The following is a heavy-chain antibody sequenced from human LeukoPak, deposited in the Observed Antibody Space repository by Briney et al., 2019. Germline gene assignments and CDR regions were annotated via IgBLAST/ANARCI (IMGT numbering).Heavy chain of an antibody. CDR2: INHSGST. V-gene: IGHV4-34*08. CDR1: GGTFSGYY. CDR3: ATMNKGRPRYQPLLY. J-gene: IGHJ4*02. Sequence: SETLTLSCAVSGGTFSGYYWSWIRQPPGKGLEWIGEINHSGSTNYNPSLKSRVTISVDTSKNQFSLKLSSVTAADTAVYYWATMNKGRPRYQPLLYLGQGTLVTVSS. D-gene: IGHD2-2*01.